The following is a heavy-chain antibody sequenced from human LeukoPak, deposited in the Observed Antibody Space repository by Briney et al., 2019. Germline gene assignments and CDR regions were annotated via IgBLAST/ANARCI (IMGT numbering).Heavy chain of an antibody. Sequence: GGSLRLSCAASGFTFSDYYMSWIRQAPGKGLEWVSYISSSGSTIYYADSVKGRFTISRDNAKNSLYLQMNSLRAEDTAVYYCARVGGGLVPAAPHNAFDIWGRGTMVTVSS. CDR1: GFTFSDYY. CDR3: ARVGGGLVPAAPHNAFDI. V-gene: IGHV3-11*01. D-gene: IGHD2-2*01. J-gene: IGHJ3*02. CDR2: ISSSGSTI.